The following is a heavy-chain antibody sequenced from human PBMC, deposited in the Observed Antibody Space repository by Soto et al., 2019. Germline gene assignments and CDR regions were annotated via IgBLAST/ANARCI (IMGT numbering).Heavy chain of an antibody. J-gene: IGHJ4*02. CDR2: IYYSGST. D-gene: IGHD3-3*01. Sequence: QVQLQESGPGLVKPSETLSLTCTVSGGSVSSGSYYWSWIRQPPGKGLEWIGYIYYSGSTNYNPSLKSRVTISVDTSKNQFSLKLSSVTAADTAVYYCARIDYDFYDYWGQGTLVTVSS. V-gene: IGHV4-61*01. CDR3: ARIDYDFYDY. CDR1: GGSVSSGSYY.